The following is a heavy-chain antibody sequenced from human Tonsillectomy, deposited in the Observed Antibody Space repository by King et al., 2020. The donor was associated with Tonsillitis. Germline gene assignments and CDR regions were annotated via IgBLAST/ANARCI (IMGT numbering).Heavy chain of an antibody. Sequence: VQLQESGPGLVKPSETLSLTCSVTGVSINTYYWSWIRQPAGQGLEWIGHLYVSGTTNYNPSLKSRVSMSLDRDKNQFSLKLTAVTAADTAVYYCARDNGGLRGPFGGYYYMDVWGKGTTVTVSS. CDR2: LYVSGTT. J-gene: IGHJ6*03. CDR1: GVSINTYY. CDR3: ARDNGGLRGPFGGYYYMDV. V-gene: IGHV4-4*07. D-gene: IGHD3-3*01.